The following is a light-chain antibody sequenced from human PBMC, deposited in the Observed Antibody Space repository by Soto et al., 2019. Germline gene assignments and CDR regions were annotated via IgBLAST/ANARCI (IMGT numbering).Light chain of an antibody. Sequence: QSALTQAASVSGSPGQSITISCTGTSSDVGTYNLVSWYQQHPGKAPKLIIYDGSERPSGVSHRFSGSKSGNTASLTISGLQAEDEADYSCCSSAGTSTLVVFGGGTKLTVL. CDR2: DGS. CDR1: SSDVGTYNL. V-gene: IGLV2-23*03. CDR3: CSSAGTSTLVV. J-gene: IGLJ2*01.